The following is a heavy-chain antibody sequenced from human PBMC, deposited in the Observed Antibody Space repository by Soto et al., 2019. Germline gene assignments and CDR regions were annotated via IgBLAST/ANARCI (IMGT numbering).Heavy chain of an antibody. Sequence: QVQLVQSGAEVKKPGASVKVSCKASGYTFTGYSIHWVRQAPGQRLEWMGWIDAANGNTKYSRRFQGRVSITSDTYASTAYMELSGLRSEDTAVYYCGRSVVGATGEILYNAMDVWGQGTTVTVSS. J-gene: IGHJ6*02. V-gene: IGHV1-3*01. D-gene: IGHD1-26*01. CDR3: GRSVVGATGEILYNAMDV. CDR2: IDAANGNT. CDR1: GYTFTGYS.